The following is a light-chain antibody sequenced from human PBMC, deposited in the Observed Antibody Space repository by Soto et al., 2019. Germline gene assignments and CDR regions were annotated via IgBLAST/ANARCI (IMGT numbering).Light chain of an antibody. CDR3: QTWGSGIRV. V-gene: IGLV4-69*01. CDR1: SAHSSYA. CDR2: VNSDGSH. J-gene: IGLJ3*02. Sequence: QSVLTQSPSASASLGASVKLTCTLSSAHSSYAIAWHQQQPEKGPRYLMQVNSDGSHSKGDGIPDRFSGSSSGAERFLTISSLQSDDEGDYYCQTWGSGIRVFGGGTKLTVL.